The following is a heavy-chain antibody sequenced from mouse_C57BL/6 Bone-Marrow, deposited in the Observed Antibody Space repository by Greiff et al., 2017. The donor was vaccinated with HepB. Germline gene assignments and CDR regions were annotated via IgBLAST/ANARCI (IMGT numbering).Heavy chain of an antibody. CDR1: GFSFNTYA. CDR3: VRSESSTPDYFDY. J-gene: IGHJ2*01. CDR2: IRSKSNNYAT. D-gene: IGHD6-1*01. Sequence: EVQLVESGGGLVQPKGSLKLSCAASGFSFNTYAMNWVRQAPGKGLEWVARIRSKSNNYATYYADSVKDRFTISRYDSESMLYLQMNNLKTEDTAVYYGVRSESSTPDYFDYWGQGTTLTVSS. V-gene: IGHV10-1*01.